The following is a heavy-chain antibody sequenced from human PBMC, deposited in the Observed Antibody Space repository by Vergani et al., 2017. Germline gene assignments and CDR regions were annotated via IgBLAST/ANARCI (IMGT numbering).Heavy chain of an antibody. J-gene: IGHJ3*02. D-gene: IGHD2-21*02. CDR2: IGTAGDP. V-gene: IGHV3-13*05. CDR3: ARNTAGYDAFDI. CDR1: GFTFSSYD. Sequence: EVQLVESGGGLVQPGGSLRLSCAASGFTFSSYDMHWVRQATGKGLEWVSAIGTAGDPYYPGSVKGRFTISRDNSKSTLYLQMNSLKAEDTAVYYCARNTAGYDAFDIGGQGTMVTVSS.